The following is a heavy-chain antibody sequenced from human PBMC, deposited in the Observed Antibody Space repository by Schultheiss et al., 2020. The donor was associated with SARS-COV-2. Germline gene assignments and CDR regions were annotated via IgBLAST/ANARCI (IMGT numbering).Heavy chain of an antibody. V-gene: IGHV3-9*01. Sequence: GGSLRLSCAASGFTFSSYAMHWVRQAPGKGLEWVSGISWNSGSIGYADSVKGRFTISRDNAKNSLYLQLNSLRAGDTAVYYCARGRVGATPGAFDIWGQGTMVTVSS. D-gene: IGHD1-26*01. CDR2: ISWNSGSI. CDR3: ARGRVGATPGAFDI. J-gene: IGHJ3*02. CDR1: GFTFSSYA.